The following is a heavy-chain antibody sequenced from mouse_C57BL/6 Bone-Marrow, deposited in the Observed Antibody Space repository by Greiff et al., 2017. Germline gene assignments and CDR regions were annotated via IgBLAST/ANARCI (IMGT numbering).Heavy chain of an antibody. D-gene: IGHD1-1*01. J-gene: IGHJ3*01. CDR2: IWRGGST. V-gene: IGHV2-2*01. Sequence: QVQLKESGPGLAQPSQSLSITCTVSGFSFTSYGVHWVRQSPGKGLEWLGVIWRGGSTDYNAAFISRLSTSKDNSKSQVFFKMKRLQADDTAIYYCARNTYYGRSSWLAYWGQGTLVTVSA. CDR1: GFSFTSYG. CDR3: ARNTYYGRSSWLAY.